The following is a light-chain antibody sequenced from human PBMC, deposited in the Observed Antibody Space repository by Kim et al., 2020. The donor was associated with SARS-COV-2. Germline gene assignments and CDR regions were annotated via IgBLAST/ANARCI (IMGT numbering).Light chain of an antibody. CDR3: SSCAGGNNVV. CDR2: EVN. J-gene: IGLJ3*02. Sequence: GQSVTISCTGTSSDVGAYNYVSWYQQYPGKAPKLMISEVNKRPSGVPDRLSGSKSGNTASLTVSGLQAEDEADYYCSSCAGGNNVVFGGGTQLTVL. CDR1: SSDVGAYNY. V-gene: IGLV2-8*01.